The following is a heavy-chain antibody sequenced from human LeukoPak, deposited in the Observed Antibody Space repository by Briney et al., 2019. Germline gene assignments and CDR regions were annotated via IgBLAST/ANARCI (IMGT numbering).Heavy chain of an antibody. V-gene: IGHV1-69*05. Sequence: SVKVSCKASGGTFSSYAISWVRQAPGQGLEWMRRIIPIFSTANYAQKLQGRVTITTNESTSTAYMELSSVRSEDTAVYYCARDISAFGYSYESWGQRTLVTVSS. D-gene: IGHD5-18*01. CDR1: GGTFSSYA. J-gene: IGHJ4*02. CDR2: IIPIFSTA. CDR3: ARDISAFGYSYES.